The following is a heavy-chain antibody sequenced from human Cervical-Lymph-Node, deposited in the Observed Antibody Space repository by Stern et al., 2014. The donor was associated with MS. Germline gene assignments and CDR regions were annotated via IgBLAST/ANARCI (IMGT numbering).Heavy chain of an antibody. Sequence: QVQLVQSGAEVKKPGASVKVSCKASGYTFMTYAMHWVRQAPGQRLEWMGWINAGNGNTKYSQKFQGRVTITRDTSASTAYMELSSLRSEDTAVYYCARGAGVYWYFDLWGRGPLVTVSS. CDR1: GYTFMTYA. V-gene: IGHV1-3*01. CDR3: ARGAGVYWYFDL. D-gene: IGHD3-10*01. CDR2: INAGNGNT. J-gene: IGHJ2*01.